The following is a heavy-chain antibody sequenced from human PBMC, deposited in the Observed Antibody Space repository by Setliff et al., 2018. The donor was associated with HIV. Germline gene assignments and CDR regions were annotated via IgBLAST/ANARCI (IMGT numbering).Heavy chain of an antibody. CDR3: ARGPATSGLAYYMDV. J-gene: IGHJ6*03. Sequence: SETLSLTCAVYGGSFSAYHWSWIRQPPGKGLEWIGFVYYSGDTNYNPSLKSRASISLDTSKNQFSLNLTSSSAADTAVYYCARGPATSGLAYYMDVWGKGATVTVSS. V-gene: IGHV4-34*11. CDR1: GGSFSAYH. D-gene: IGHD3-22*01. CDR2: VYYSGDT.